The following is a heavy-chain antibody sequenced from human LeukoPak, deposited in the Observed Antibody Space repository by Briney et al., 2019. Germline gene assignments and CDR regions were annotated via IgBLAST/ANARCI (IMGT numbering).Heavy chain of an antibody. J-gene: IGHJ4*02. CDR3: ARAPPSSSYQFDY. D-gene: IGHD3-16*02. V-gene: IGHV1-8*01. CDR1: GYTFTSYD. CDR2: MNPNSGNT. Sequence: ASVKVSCKASGYTFTSYDINWARQATGQGLEWMGWMNPNSGNTGYAQKFQGRVTMTRNTSISTAYMELSSLRSEDTAVYYCARAPPSSSYQFDYWGQGTLVTVSS.